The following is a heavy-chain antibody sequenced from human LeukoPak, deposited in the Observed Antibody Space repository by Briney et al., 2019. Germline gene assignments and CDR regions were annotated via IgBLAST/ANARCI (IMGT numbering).Heavy chain of an antibody. Sequence: EASVKVSCKASGYTFTDYYMHWVRQAPGQGLEWMGCINPKSGGTKYAQKFQDRVTMTRDTSISTAYMELSSLRSDDTAVFYCARRSSNDNWGQGTLVTVSS. CDR2: INPKSGGT. CDR3: ARRSSNDN. J-gene: IGHJ4*02. CDR1: GYTFTDYY. V-gene: IGHV1-2*02. D-gene: IGHD3-16*02.